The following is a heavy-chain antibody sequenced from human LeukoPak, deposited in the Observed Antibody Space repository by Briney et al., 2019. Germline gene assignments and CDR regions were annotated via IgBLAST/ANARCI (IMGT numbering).Heavy chain of an antibody. CDR2: ISYDGSNK. Sequence: SLRLSCAASGFTFSSYGMHWVRQAPGKGLEWVAVISYDGSNKYYADSVKGRFTISRDNSKNTLYLQMNSLRAEDTAVYYCAKTGDYAGYFDYWVQGTLVTVSS. D-gene: IGHD4-17*01. CDR1: GFTFSSYG. J-gene: IGHJ4*02. V-gene: IGHV3-30*18. CDR3: AKTGDYAGYFDY.